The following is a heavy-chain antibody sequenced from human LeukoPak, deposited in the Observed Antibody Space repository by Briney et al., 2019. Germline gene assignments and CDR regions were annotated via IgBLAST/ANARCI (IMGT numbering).Heavy chain of an antibody. CDR2: IIPIFGTA. Sequence: SVKVSCKASGGTFSSYAISWVRQAPGQGLEWMGGIIPIFGTANYAQKFQGRVTITADESTSTAYMELSSLRSEDTAVYYCARGSPGSCSSTSCYGLPTGWGQGTLVTVSS. CDR1: GGTFSSYA. V-gene: IGHV1-69*13. J-gene: IGHJ4*02. CDR3: ARGSPGSCSSTSCYGLPTG. D-gene: IGHD2-2*01.